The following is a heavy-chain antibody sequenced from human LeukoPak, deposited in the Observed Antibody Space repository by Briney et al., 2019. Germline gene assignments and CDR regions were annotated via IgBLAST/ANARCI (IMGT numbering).Heavy chain of an antibody. CDR2: IYYSGST. V-gene: IGHV4-39*01. CDR3: ARPSPRPKRDVDTAMVPRWFDP. Sequence: PSETLSLTCTVSGGSISSSSYYWGWIRQPPGKGLEWIGSIYYSGSTYYNPSLKSRVTISVDTSKNQFSLKLSSVTAADTAVYYCARPSPRPKRDVDTAMVPRWFDPWGQGTLVTVSS. D-gene: IGHD5-18*01. J-gene: IGHJ5*02. CDR1: GGSISSSSYY.